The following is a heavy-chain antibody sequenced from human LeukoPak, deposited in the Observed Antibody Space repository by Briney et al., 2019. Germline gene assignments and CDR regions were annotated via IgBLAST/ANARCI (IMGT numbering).Heavy chain of an antibody. J-gene: IGHJ4*02. CDR1: GGSTSSAEYY. CDR2: ISNSGTT. Sequence: KPSQTLSLTCSVSGGSTSSAEYYWSWIRQSPGKGLEWIGSISNSGTTYSNPSVKSRVTMSVDTPNKYFSLNLRSVTAADTAVYYCARLWGAYNKPFDSWGQGTLVTVSS. CDR3: ARLWGAYNKPFDS. V-gene: IGHV4-30-4*01. D-gene: IGHD5-24*01.